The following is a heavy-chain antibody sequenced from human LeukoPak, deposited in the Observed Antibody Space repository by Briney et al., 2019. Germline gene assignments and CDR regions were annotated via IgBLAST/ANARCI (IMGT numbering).Heavy chain of an antibody. CDR2: ISYDGSNK. J-gene: IGHJ4*02. Sequence: PGRSLRLSCAASGFTFSSYAMHWVRQAPGKGLEWVAVISYDGSNKYYADSVKGRFTISRDNSKSALFLQMNSLRAEDSAVYYCAKDGYTSSWYHFDYWGQGTLVTVSS. V-gene: IGHV3-30-3*01. CDR3: AKDGYTSSWYHFDY. CDR1: GFTFSSYA. D-gene: IGHD6-13*01.